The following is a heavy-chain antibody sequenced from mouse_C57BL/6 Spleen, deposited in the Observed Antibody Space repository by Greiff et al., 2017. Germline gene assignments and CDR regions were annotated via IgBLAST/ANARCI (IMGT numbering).Heavy chain of an antibody. J-gene: IGHJ2*01. CDR1: GYTFTGYW. CDR3: ARSPPFYGSRPFDY. V-gene: IGHV1-9*01. D-gene: IGHD1-1*01. Sequence: QVQLQQSGAELMKPGASVKLSCKATGYTFTGYWIEWVKQRPGHGLEWIGEILPGSGSTNYNAKFKGKATFTADTSSNTAYMQLSSLTTEDSAIYYCARSPPFYGSRPFDYWGQGTTLTVSS. CDR2: ILPGSGST.